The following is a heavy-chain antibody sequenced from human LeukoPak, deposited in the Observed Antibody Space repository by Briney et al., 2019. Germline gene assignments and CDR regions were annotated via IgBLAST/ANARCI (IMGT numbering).Heavy chain of an antibody. CDR2: IKQDGSEK. V-gene: IGHV3-7*01. D-gene: IGHD4-17*01. J-gene: IGHJ4*02. CDR3: ARGFASGDYGGD. Sequence: GGSLRLSCAASGFTYSLFWMSWVRQAPGKGLEWVANIKQDGSEKYYVDSVKGRFTISRDNAERSLYLQMNSLRAEDTAVYYCARGFASGDYGGDWGQGTLVTVSS. CDR1: GFTYSLFW.